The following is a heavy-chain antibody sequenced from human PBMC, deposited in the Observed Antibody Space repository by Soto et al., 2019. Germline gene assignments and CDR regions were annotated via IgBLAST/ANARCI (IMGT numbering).Heavy chain of an antibody. D-gene: IGHD3-10*01. Sequence: SETLSLTCTVSGGSISGYYWSWIWQPPGKGLEWIGYIYYSGSTYYNPSLKSRVTISVDTSKNHFSLKLSSVTAADTAVYYCARARITMVRGVIITPFDYWGQGTLVTVSS. CDR1: GGSISGYY. J-gene: IGHJ4*02. CDR2: IYYSGST. V-gene: IGHV4-59*12. CDR3: ARARITMVRGVIITPFDY.